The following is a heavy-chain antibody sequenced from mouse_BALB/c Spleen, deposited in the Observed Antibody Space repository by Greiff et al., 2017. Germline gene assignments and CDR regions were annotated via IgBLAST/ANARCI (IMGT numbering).Heavy chain of an antibody. V-gene: IGHV5-6-4*01. Sequence: EVMLVESGGGLVKPGGSLKLSCAASGFTFSSYTMSWVRQTPEKRLEWVATISSGGSYTYYPDSVKGRFTISRDNAKNTLYLQMSSLKSEDTAMYYCKRDRSNRSTARGYYFDYWGQGTTRTVSA. CDR3: KRDRSNRSTARGYYFDY. D-gene: IGHD1-2*01. CDR2: ISSGGSYT. J-gene: IGHJ2*01. CDR1: GFTFSSYT.